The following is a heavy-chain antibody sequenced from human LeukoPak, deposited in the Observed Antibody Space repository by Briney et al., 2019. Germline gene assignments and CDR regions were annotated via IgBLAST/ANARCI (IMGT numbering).Heavy chain of an antibody. CDR1: GGSISSYY. CDR2: IYNSGST. CDR3: AGGRPNYYDSSGYPLY. J-gene: IGHJ4*02. Sequence: SENLSLTCTVSGGSISSYYWSWIRQPPGKGLEWMGDIYNSGSTNYNPSLKSRVTISVDTSKNQFSLKLSSVTAADTAVYYCAGGRPNYYDSSGYPLYWGQGTLVTVSS. D-gene: IGHD3-22*01. V-gene: IGHV4-59*01.